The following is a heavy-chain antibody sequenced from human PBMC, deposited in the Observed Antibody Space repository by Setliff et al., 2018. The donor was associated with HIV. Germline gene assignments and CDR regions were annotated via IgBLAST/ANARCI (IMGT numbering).Heavy chain of an antibody. CDR3: ARAPTDHYDPTRLGDGLDI. D-gene: IGHD3-22*01. Sequence: SETLSLTCTVSGASIRNYYWSWIRQAPGRGLEWLGFFYTGTTYYNPSLNSRVTISVDTSKRQISLKVKSVTAADTAVYYCARAPTDHYDPTRLGDGLDIWGQGTMVTVSS. CDR2: FYTGTT. J-gene: IGHJ3*02. CDR1: GASIRNYY. V-gene: IGHV4-4*08.